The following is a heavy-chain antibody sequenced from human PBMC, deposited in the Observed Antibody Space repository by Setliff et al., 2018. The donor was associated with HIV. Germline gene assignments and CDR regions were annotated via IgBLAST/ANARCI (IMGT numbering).Heavy chain of an antibody. CDR3: ARDVAVAATEF. D-gene: IGHD6-19*01. Sequence: PSETLSLTCTVSGDSVSSASYYWSWIRQPPGKGLEWIGYIYYSGTTKYNPSLKSRVTMSIDTSKKQFSLKLASVTAADTAVYYCARDVAVAATEFWGQGIQVTVSS. CDR1: GDSVSSASYY. V-gene: IGHV4-61*01. J-gene: IGHJ4*02. CDR2: IYYSGTT.